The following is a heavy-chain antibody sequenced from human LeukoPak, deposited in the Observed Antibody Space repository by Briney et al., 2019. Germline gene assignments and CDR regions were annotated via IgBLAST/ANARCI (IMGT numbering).Heavy chain of an antibody. D-gene: IGHD5-18*01. J-gene: IGHJ4*02. CDR2: ISDSGGCT. Sequence: GGSLRLSCAASGFTFSRSAMNWVRQAPGKGLEWVSVISDSGGCTIYADSVKGLFTIYRDNSKNTLYLHMNSLRAEDTAVYYCARDGTAMVFWGQGTLVTVSS. V-gene: IGHV3-23*01. CDR1: GFTFSRSA. CDR3: ARDGTAMVF.